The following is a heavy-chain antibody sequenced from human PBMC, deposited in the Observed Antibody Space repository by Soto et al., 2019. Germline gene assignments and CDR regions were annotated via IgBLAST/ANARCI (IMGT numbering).Heavy chain of an antibody. CDR1: GFTFSNAW. CDR3: TTGVTSRGMDV. J-gene: IGHJ6*02. D-gene: IGHD2-21*02. Sequence: EVQLVESGGGLVKPGGSLRLSCAASGFTFSNAWMSWVRQAPGKGLEWVGRIKTKTDGGTTVYAAPVKGRFTISRDDSKNTLYLQMNSLKTEDTAVYYCTTGVTSRGMDVWGQGTTVTVSS. CDR2: IKTKTDGGTT. V-gene: IGHV3-15*01.